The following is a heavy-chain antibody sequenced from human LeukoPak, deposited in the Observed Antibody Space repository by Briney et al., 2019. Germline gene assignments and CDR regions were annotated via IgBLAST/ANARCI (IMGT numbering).Heavy chain of an antibody. CDR1: GGSISSYY. Sequence: SETLSLTCTVSGGSISSYYWSWIRQPPGKGLEWMGYIYYSGSTNYNPSLKSRVTISVDTSKNQFSLKLSSVTAADTAVYYCAREMRSSSWYEAGFDYWGQGTLVTVSS. D-gene: IGHD6-13*01. V-gene: IGHV4-59*01. J-gene: IGHJ4*02. CDR2: IYYSGST. CDR3: AREMRSSSWYEAGFDY.